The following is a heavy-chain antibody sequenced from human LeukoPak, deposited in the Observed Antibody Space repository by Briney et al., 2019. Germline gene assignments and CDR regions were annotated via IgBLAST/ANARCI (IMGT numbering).Heavy chain of an antibody. D-gene: IGHD1-1*01. Sequence: SETLSLTCTVSGGSISSYYWSWIRQPPGKGLEWIGYIYYSGSTNYNPSLKSRVTISVDTSKNQFSLKLSSVTAADTAVYYCAGDGSSINWFFYWGQGTLVTVSS. CDR1: GGSISSYY. CDR2: IYYSGST. CDR3: AGDGSSINWFFY. J-gene: IGHJ4*02. V-gene: IGHV4-59*01.